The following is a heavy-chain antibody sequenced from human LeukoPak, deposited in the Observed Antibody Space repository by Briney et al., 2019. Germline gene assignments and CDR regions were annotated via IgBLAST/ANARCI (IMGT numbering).Heavy chain of an antibody. Sequence: GGFLRLSCAASGFTFSSYSMNWVRQAPGKGLEWVSSISSSSSYIYYADSVKGRFTISRDNAKNSLYLQMNSLRAEDTAVYYCARAGIAVAGSDYWGQGTLVTVSS. D-gene: IGHD6-19*01. V-gene: IGHV3-21*01. CDR1: GFTFSSYS. CDR3: ARAGIAVAGSDY. J-gene: IGHJ4*02. CDR2: ISSSSSYI.